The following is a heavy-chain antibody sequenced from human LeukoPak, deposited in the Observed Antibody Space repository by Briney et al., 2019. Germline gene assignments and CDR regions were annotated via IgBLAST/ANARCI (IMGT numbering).Heavy chain of an antibody. CDR3: GRTILGENSSWYRTYYNYYYIDV. CDR2: IYYSGST. CDR1: GGSISSYY. Sequence: SETLSLTCTVSGGSISSYYWSWIRQPPGRGLEWIGYIYYSGSTNYNPSLKSRVTISVDKSKNQFSLKLSSVTAADTAVLLCGRTILGENSSWYRTYYNYYYIDVWGKGTTVTVSS. V-gene: IGHV4-59*01. J-gene: IGHJ6*03. D-gene: IGHD6-13*01.